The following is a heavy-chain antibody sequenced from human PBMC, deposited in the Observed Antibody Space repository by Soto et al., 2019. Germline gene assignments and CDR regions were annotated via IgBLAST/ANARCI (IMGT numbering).Heavy chain of an antibody. CDR2: ISTTSAYI. Sequence: GGSLRLSCAASGFTFSSYSMNWVRQAPGKGLEWVSSISTTSAYIYYADSVKGRFTISRDNAKNSLYLHMNSLRVEDTAVYYCVRPGGFDPWGQGTLVTVSS. CDR3: VRPGGFDP. V-gene: IGHV3-21*01. D-gene: IGHD3-16*01. J-gene: IGHJ5*02. CDR1: GFTFSSYS.